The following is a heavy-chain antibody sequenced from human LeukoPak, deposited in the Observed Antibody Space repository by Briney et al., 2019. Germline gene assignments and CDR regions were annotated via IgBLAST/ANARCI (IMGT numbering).Heavy chain of an antibody. V-gene: IGHV1-69*01. D-gene: IGHD2-2*01. Sequence: SVKVSCKASGGTFSSYAISWVRQAPGQGLGWMGGIIPILGTANYAQKFQGRVTITADESTSTAYMELSSLRSEDTAVYYCARALVVPADHPYYYYGMDVWGQGTTVTVSS. CDR3: ARALVVPADHPYYYYGMDV. CDR2: IIPILGTA. CDR1: GGTFSSYA. J-gene: IGHJ6*02.